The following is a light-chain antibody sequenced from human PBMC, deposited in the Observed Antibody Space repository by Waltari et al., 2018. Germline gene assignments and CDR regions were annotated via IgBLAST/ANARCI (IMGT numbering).Light chain of an antibody. CDR2: DNN. CDR3: ATWDNSLSEVV. CDR1: ISNIGSYY. V-gene: IGLV1-51*01. J-gene: IGLJ2*01. Sequence: QSVLTQPPSVSAAPGPKVTISCSGSISNIGSYYVSWYHQLPGAAPKLLIYDNNRRPSGIPDRFSASKSGTSATLGITGLQIGDEADYYCATWDNSLSEVVFGGGTKLTVL.